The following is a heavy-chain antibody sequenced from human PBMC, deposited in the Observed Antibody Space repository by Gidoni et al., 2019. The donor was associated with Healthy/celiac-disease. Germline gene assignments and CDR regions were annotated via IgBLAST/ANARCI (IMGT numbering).Heavy chain of an antibody. Sequence: QVQLVQSGAEVKKPGSSVKVSCKASVGTFSSYAISWVRQAPGQGLEWMGGIIPIFGTANYAQKFQGRVTITADESTSTAYMELSSLRSEDTAVYYCARGSDSGSYRRLDYWGQGTLVTVSS. CDR1: VGTFSSYA. V-gene: IGHV1-69*01. CDR3: ARGSDSGSYRRLDY. J-gene: IGHJ4*02. CDR2: IIPIFGTA. D-gene: IGHD1-26*01.